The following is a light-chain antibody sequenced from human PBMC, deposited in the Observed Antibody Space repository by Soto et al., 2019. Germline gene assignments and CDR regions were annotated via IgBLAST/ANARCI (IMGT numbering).Light chain of an antibody. CDR3: QQLNRFPLT. CDR1: PGISSF. CDR2: AAS. V-gene: IGKV1-9*01. Sequence: DIQLTQSPSFLSASVGDRVTITCRASPGISSFLAWYQQKAGKAPKLLIYAASTLQSGVPSRFSGSGSGTEFTLTISSLQPEDFATYYCQQLNRFPLTFGGGTKVEIK. J-gene: IGKJ4*01.